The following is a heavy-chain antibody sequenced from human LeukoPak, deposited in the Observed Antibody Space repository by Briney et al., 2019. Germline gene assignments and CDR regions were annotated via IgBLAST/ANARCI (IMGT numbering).Heavy chain of an antibody. CDR2: IRNKAYGGAA. V-gene: IGHV3-49*03. J-gene: IGHJ4*02. Sequence: PGRTLRLSCTPSGFTFSDYAMTSFREAPGKGLEGLGFIRNKAYGGAAEYAASVKGRLPISRDDSKTIASLQLTSLITEDTAVYYCTREERHFCWFQADYWGQGTLVTVSS. D-gene: IGHD3-9*01. CDR1: GFTFSDYA. CDR3: TREERHFCWFQADY.